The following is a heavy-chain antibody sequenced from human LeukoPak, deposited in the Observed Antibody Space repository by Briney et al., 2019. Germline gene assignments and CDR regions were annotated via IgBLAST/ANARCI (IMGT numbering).Heavy chain of an antibody. CDR2: IDSSATT. V-gene: IGHV4-39*01. Sequence: PSETLSLTCTVSGASLSRDNYFWGWIRQSPERGLERIGSIDSSATTHYNSSLKSRVVIYVDTSRNEVSLNLPSVTSADTAVYYCARHGYIQFWLYWGQGTQVIVSS. CDR1: GASLSRDNYF. J-gene: IGHJ4*02. D-gene: IGHD5-18*01. CDR3: ARHGYIQFWLY.